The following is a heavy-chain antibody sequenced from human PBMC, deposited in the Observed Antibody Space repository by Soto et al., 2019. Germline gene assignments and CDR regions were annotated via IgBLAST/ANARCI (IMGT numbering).Heavy chain of an antibody. CDR1: GGTFSSYA. D-gene: IGHD5-12*01. V-gene: IGHV1-69*13. J-gene: IGHJ3*02. CDR3: ATSNSGYVDIVATITDAFDI. Sequence: GASVKVSCKASGGTFSSYAISWVRQAPGQGLEWMGGIIPIFGTANYAQKFQGRVTITADESTSTAYMELSSLRSEDTAVYYCATSNSGYVDIVATITDAFDIWGQGTMVTVSS. CDR2: IIPIFGTA.